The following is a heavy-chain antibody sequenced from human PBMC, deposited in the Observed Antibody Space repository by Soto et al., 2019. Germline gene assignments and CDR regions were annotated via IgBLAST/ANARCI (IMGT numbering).Heavy chain of an antibody. D-gene: IGHD1-7*01. CDR2: ISYDESNK. J-gene: IGHJ6*03. CDR3: AKAASSYYYYMDV. CDR1: GFTFRSYG. V-gene: IGHV3-30*18. Sequence: QPGGSLRLSCAASGFTFRSYGMHWVRQAPGKGLEWVAIISYDESNKYYADSVKGRFTISRDNSKNTLYLQMNSLRDDDTAVYYCAKAASSYYYYMDVWGKGTTVTV.